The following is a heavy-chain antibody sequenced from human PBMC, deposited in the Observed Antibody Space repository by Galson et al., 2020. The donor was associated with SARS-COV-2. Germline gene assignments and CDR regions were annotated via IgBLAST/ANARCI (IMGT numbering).Heavy chain of an antibody. CDR2: IYYSGST. D-gene: IGHD3-16*02. CDR3: ASEYDYVCGSYRYPYYYDGMDV. CDR1: GGSISSSSYY. V-gene: IGHV4-39*01. J-gene: IGHJ6*02. Sequence: SETLSLTCTVSGGSISSSSYYWGWIRQPPGKGLEWIGSIYYSGSTYYNPSLKSRVTISVDTSKNQFSLKLSSVTAADTAVYYCASEYDYVCGSYRYPYYYDGMDVWGQGTTVTVSS.